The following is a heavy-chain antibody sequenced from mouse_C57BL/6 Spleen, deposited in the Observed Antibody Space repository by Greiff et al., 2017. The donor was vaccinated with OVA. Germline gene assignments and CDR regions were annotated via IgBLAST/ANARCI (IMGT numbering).Heavy chain of an antibody. CDR3: AKTSYGHWYFDV. Sequence: VQRVESGPGLVQPSQSLSITCTVSGFSLTSYGVHWVRQSPGKGLEWLGAIWRGGSTDYNAAFMSRLSITKDNSKSQVFFKMNSLQADDTAIYYCAKTSYGHWYFDVWGTGTTVTVSS. D-gene: IGHD2-10*01. J-gene: IGHJ1*03. CDR2: IWRGGST. V-gene: IGHV2-5*01. CDR1: GFSLTSYG.